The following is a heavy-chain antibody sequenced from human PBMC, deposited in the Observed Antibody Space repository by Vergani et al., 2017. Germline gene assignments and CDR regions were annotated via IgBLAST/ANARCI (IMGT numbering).Heavy chain of an antibody. CDR3: ATFHREVERGEGGY. J-gene: IGHJ4*02. D-gene: IGHD1-1*01. CDR2: IYPGDSDT. V-gene: IGHV5-51*01. Sequence: EVLLVQSGAEVKKPGESLKISCKGSGYIFTTYWIGWVRQMPGKGLEWMGIIYPGDSDTRYSPSFQGQVTISADKSISTAFLQWSSLKTSDTAMYYCATFHREVERGEGGYWGQGTLVTVSS. CDR1: GYIFTTYW.